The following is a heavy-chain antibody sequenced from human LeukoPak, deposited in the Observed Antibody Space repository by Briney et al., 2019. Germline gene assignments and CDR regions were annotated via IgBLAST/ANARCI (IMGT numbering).Heavy chain of an antibody. CDR3: ARYEYSSSWYEIDY. Sequence: ASVTVSCKASGGTFSSYAISWVRQAPGQGLEWMGGIIPIFGTANYAQKFQGRVTITADESTSTAYMELSSLRSEDTAVYYCARYEYSSSWYEIDYWGQGTLVTVSS. CDR1: GGTFSSYA. D-gene: IGHD6-13*01. CDR2: IIPIFGTA. V-gene: IGHV1-69*13. J-gene: IGHJ4*02.